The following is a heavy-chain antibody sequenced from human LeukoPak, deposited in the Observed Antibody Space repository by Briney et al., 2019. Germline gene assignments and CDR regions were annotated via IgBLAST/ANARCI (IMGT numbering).Heavy chain of an antibody. V-gene: IGHV3-20*04. CDR2: INWNGGST. Sequence: GGSLRLSCAASGFTFSSYGMSWVRQGPGKGLEWGSGINWNGGSTGYEDSVKGRFTITRDNAKNSLYLQMNRLRAEDTALYYCARYVRKLYGVGGDYYFYMDVWGKGTTVTVSS. D-gene: IGHD3-16*01. CDR3: ARYVRKLYGVGGDYYFYMDV. CDR1: GFTFSSYG. J-gene: IGHJ6*03.